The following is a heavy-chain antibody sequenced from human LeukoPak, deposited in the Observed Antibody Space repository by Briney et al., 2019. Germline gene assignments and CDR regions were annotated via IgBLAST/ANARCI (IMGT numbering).Heavy chain of an antibody. CDR3: ARAPSEVGGYYPEYFRH. Sequence: GGSLRLSCEASGFTFSRYWMHWVRQAPGKGLVWVSRIKSDGETNYADSVKGRFTISRDNAKNTVSLQMDSLRAEDTGVYYCARAPSEVGGYYPEYFRHWGQGTLVTVSS. V-gene: IGHV3-74*01. CDR1: GFTFSRYW. J-gene: IGHJ1*01. D-gene: IGHD3-22*01. CDR2: IKSDGET.